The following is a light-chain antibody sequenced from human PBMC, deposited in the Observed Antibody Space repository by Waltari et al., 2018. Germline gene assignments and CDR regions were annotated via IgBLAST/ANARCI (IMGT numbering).Light chain of an antibody. Sequence: DIQMTPSPSHMSASVGVRVIFTCRASQGISNYLAWFQQKPGKVPKRLIYAASSLQSGVPSRFSGSGSGTEFTLTISTLQPEDFATYFCLHYNSFPWTFGQGTQVEIK. CDR3: LHYNSFPWT. V-gene: IGKV1-17*03. CDR1: QGISNY. CDR2: AAS. J-gene: IGKJ1*01.